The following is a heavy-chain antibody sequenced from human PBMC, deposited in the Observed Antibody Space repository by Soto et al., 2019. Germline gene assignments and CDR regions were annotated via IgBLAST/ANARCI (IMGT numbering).Heavy chain of an antibody. J-gene: IGHJ4*02. CDR2: VYYSGTT. D-gene: IGHD4-17*01. Sequence: SETLSLTCSVSGGSVSDKTYYWSWIRQPPGKRLEWIGYVYYSGTTNYNPSLKSRVTISVDLSKNQFSLRLSSVTTADTALYYCARTTAVPNSLRSRYFFDYWGQGTLVTVFS. CDR3: ARTTAVPNSLRSRYFFDY. CDR1: GGSVSDKTYY. V-gene: IGHV4-61*01.